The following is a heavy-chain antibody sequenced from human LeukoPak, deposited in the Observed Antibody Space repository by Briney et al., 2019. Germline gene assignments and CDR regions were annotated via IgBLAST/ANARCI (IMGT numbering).Heavy chain of an antibody. CDR1: GFTFSSYS. Sequence: PGGSLRLSCAASGFTFSSYSMNWVRQAPGKGLEWVSSISSSSSYIYYADSVKGRFTISRDNAKNSLYPQMNSLRAEDTAVYYCARDWALGGYGYGYGWFDPWGQGTLVTVSP. D-gene: IGHD5-18*01. CDR3: ARDWALGGYGYGYGWFDP. V-gene: IGHV3-21*01. CDR2: ISSSSSYI. J-gene: IGHJ5*02.